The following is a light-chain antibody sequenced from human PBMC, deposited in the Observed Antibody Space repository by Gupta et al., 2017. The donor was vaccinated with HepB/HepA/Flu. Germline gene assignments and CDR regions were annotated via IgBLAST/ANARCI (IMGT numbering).Light chain of an antibody. J-gene: IGLJ1*01. CDR1: KLDDTF. Sequence: SYELTQPPSVSVSPGQTASITGPGNKLDDTFVHWYQQKPGQSPVLVIYQDTRRPSGTPERFSASNAGNTATLTISGTQPMDEADYFCQAGDTGTPFVFGPGTKVAVL. V-gene: IGLV3-1*01. CDR2: QDT. CDR3: QAGDTGTPFV.